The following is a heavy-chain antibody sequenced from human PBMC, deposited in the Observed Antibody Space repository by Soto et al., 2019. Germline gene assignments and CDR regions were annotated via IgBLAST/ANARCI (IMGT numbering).Heavy chain of an antibody. CDR1: GFTVSSNY. V-gene: IGHV3-53*02. Sequence: EVQLVETGGGLIQPGGSLRLSCAASGFTVSSNYMSWVRQAPGKGLEWVSVIYSGGSTYYADAVKGRFPISRDNYKNTLYLQMNNLRAEDTAVYYCARTLGYCSGGSCYRKWFDPWRQGTLVTVSS. D-gene: IGHD2-15*01. CDR2: IYSGGST. CDR3: ARTLGYCSGGSCYRKWFDP. J-gene: IGHJ5*02.